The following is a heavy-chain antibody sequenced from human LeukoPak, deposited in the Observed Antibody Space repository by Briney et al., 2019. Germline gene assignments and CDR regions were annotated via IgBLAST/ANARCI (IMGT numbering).Heavy chain of an antibody. D-gene: IGHD2-15*01. Sequence: PSETLSLTCTVSGGSVSSGSYYWSWIRQPPGKGLEWIGYIYYSGSTNHNPSLKSRVTISVDTSKNQFSLKLSSVTAADTAVYYCASTVVVAATRSFDPWGQGTLVTVSS. V-gene: IGHV4-61*01. CDR3: ASTVVVAATRSFDP. CDR2: IYYSGST. J-gene: IGHJ5*02. CDR1: GGSVSSGSYY.